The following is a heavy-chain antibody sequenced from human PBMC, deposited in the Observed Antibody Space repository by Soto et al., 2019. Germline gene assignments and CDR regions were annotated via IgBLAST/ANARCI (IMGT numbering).Heavy chain of an antibody. CDR1: GYTFSDFD. V-gene: IGHV1-8*01. J-gene: IGHJ6*02. Sequence: QAHLEQYGAELKRPGASVKVSCKASGYTFSDFDINWLRQASGQGPEWMGWMNAKSGDTFFAQRFQGKFNMTWDPSLSTAYMEVDSLTSDVTAIYYSARGNPFNYAGFDVWGQGTTVAVSS. CDR3: ARGNPFNYAGFDV. CDR2: MNAKSGDT. D-gene: IGHD3-16*01.